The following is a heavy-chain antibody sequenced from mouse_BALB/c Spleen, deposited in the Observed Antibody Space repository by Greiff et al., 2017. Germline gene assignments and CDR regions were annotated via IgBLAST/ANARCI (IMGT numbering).Heavy chain of an antibody. Sequence: QVQLKQSGAELVKPGASVKLSCKASGYTFTSYYMYWVKQRPGQGLEWIGEINPSNGGTNFNEKFKSKATLTVDKSSSTAYMQLSSLTSEDSAVYYCTRWRFAYWGQGTLVTVSA. CDR1: GYTFTSYY. CDR3: TRWRFAY. J-gene: IGHJ3*01. V-gene: IGHV1S81*02. CDR2: INPSNGGT.